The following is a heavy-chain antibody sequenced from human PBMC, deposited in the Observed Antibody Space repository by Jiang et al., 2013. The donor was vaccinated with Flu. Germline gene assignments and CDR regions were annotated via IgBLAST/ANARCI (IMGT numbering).Heavy chain of an antibody. CDR2: IIPIFGTA. V-gene: IGHV1-69*01. J-gene: IGHJ6*02. CDR1: TFSSYA. D-gene: IGHD2-2*01. CDR3: ARGAVDIVVVPAAITPRFYYYSMDV. Sequence: TFSSYAISWVRQAPGQGLEWMGGIIPIFGTANYAQKFQGRVTITADESTSTAYMELSSLRSEDTAVYYCARGAVDIVVVPAAITPRFYYYSMDVWGQGTTVTVSS.